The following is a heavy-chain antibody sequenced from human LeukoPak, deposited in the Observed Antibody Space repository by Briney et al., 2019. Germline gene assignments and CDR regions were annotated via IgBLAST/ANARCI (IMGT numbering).Heavy chain of an antibody. CDR1: GFTFSRYG. CDR3: AKGRTQLWLDDAFDI. Sequence: GGSLRLSCAASGFTFSRYGMHWARQAPGKGLEWAAIISYDGSNKYYADSVKGRFTISRDNSKSTLYLQMNSLSTEDTAVYYCAKGRTQLWLDDAFDIWGQGTMVTVSS. CDR2: ISYDGSNK. D-gene: IGHD5-18*01. J-gene: IGHJ3*02. V-gene: IGHV3-30*18.